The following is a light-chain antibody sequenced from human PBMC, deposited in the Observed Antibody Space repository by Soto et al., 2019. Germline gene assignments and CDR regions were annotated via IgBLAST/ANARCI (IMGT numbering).Light chain of an antibody. CDR3: SSYTSISTLV. J-gene: IGLJ3*02. Sequence: QSALTQPASVSGSPGQSITISCTGTSSDVGSYNYVSWYQQHPGKVPKLMIYEVSNRPSGVSNRFSGSKSGNTASLTISGLQAEDEANYYCSSYTSISTLVFGGGTKLTVL. CDR2: EVS. CDR1: SSDVGSYNY. V-gene: IGLV2-14*01.